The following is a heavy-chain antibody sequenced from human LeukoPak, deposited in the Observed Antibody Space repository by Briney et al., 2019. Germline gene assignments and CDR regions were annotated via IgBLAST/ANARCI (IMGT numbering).Heavy chain of an antibody. Sequence: PSETLSLTCAVYGGSFSGYYWSWIRQPPGKGLEWIGEINHSGSTSYNPSLKSRVTISVDTSKNQFSLKLSSVTAADTAVYYCARSVLRYLSPLDYWGQGTLVTVSS. D-gene: IGHD3-9*01. J-gene: IGHJ4*02. V-gene: IGHV4-34*01. CDR3: ARSVLRYLSPLDY. CDR2: INHSGST. CDR1: GGSFSGYY.